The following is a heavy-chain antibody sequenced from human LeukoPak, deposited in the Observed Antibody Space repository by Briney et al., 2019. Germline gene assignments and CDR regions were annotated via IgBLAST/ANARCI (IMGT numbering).Heavy chain of an antibody. Sequence: SETLSLTCTVSGGSISSSSYYWGWIRQPPGKGLEWIGSIYYSGSTYYNPSLKSRVTISVDTSKNQFSLKLSSVTAADTAVYYCARDRIVSGDFYWGQGTLATVSS. V-gene: IGHV4-39*07. CDR3: ARDRIVSGDFY. CDR1: GGSISSSSYY. J-gene: IGHJ4*02. CDR2: IYYSGST. D-gene: IGHD3-16*02.